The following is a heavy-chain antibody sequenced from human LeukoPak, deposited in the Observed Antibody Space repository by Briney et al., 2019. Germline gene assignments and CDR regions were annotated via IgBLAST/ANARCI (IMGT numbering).Heavy chain of an antibody. Sequence: SETLSLTCTVSGGSISSSSYYRGWIRQPPGKGLEWIGSIYYSGSTYYNPSLKSRVTISVDTSKNQFSLKLSSVTAADTAVYYCARFEWLSPFDYWGQGTLVTVSS. CDR2: IYYSGST. J-gene: IGHJ4*02. V-gene: IGHV4-39*07. CDR3: ARFEWLSPFDY. CDR1: GGSISSSSYY. D-gene: IGHD3-3*01.